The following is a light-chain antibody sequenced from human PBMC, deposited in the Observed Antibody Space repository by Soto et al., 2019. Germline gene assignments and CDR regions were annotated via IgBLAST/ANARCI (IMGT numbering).Light chain of an antibody. V-gene: IGKV3-15*01. CDR2: GAS. Sequence: EIVMTQSPATLSVSPGERATLSCRASQSVSSNLAWYQQKPGQAPRLLIYGASTRATGIPARFSGSGSGTEFTLTISRLQSEDFPVYYCQQYNNWPPWTFGQGTKVELK. CDR3: QQYNNWPPWT. CDR1: QSVSSN. J-gene: IGKJ1*01.